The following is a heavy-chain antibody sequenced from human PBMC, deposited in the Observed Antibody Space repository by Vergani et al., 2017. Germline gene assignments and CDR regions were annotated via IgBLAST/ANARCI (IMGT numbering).Heavy chain of an antibody. CDR1: GGTFSSYA. D-gene: IGHD2-15*01. CDR3: ARATCSGGRCYRGFEY. Sequence: QVQLVQSGAEVKKPGSSVKVSCKASGGTFSSYALNWVRQATGQGLEWMGSIIPSLATTIYAQKFQGRVTITADESTSTAYMELSSRKSEDTAVFYWARATCSGGRCYRGFEYWRQGALITVSS. CDR2: IIPSLATT. J-gene: IGHJ4*02. V-gene: IGHV1-69*11.